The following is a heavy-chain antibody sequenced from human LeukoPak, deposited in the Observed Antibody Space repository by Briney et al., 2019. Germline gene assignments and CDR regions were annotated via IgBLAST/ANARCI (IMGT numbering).Heavy chain of an antibody. CDR2: INYSGST. V-gene: IGHV4-59*01. J-gene: IGHJ6*02. CDR3: ARGPRWGYYGSGSYRSFYYYGMDV. Sequence: SETLSLTCTVYGGSICSYYWSWIRQPPGKGLEWIGDINYSGSTNYNPSLKSRVTISVDTSKNQFSLKLSSVTAADTAVYYCARGPRWGYYGSGSYRSFYYYGMDVWGQGTTVTVSS. CDR1: GGSICSYY. D-gene: IGHD3-10*01.